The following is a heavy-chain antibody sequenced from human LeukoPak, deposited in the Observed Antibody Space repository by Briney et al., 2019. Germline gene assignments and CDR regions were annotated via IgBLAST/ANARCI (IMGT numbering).Heavy chain of an antibody. D-gene: IGHD6-13*01. J-gene: IGHJ4*02. CDR2: IYYSGST. Sequence: SETLSLTCTVSGGSISSSSYYWGWIRQPPGKGLEWIGSIYYSGSTCYNPSLKSRVTISVDTSKNQFSLKLSSVTAADTAVYYCARDHPKQQLGLIDYWGQGTLVTVSS. CDR1: GGSISSSSYY. V-gene: IGHV4-39*07. CDR3: ARDHPKQQLGLIDY.